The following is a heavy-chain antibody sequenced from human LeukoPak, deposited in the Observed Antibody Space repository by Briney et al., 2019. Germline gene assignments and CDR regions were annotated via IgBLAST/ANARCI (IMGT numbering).Heavy chain of an antibody. J-gene: IGHJ4*02. CDR2: IYLGDSDT. D-gene: IGHD2-2*01. CDR3: ARAYCSSTSCYEVDY. V-gene: IGHV5-51*01. CDR1: GYSFTSYW. Sequence: GESLKISCKGSGYSFTSYWIGWVRQMPGKGLEWMGIIYLGDSDTRYSPSFQGQVTISADKSISTAYLQWSSLKASDTAMYYCARAYCSSTSCYEVDYWGQGTLVTVSS.